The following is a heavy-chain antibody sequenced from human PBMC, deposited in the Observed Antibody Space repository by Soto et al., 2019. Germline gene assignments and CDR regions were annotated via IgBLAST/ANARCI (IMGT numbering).Heavy chain of an antibody. CDR2: INLNSGGA. CDR3: ARDSGGAIVLVPAGHGMDV. V-gene: IGHV1-2*02. CDR1: GYTSTDYY. Sequence: GASVKVSCKASGYTSTDYYMHWVRQAPGQGLEWMGWINLNSGGAQYEQKFQGRVTMTRDTSISTTYMELSGLTSDDTALYYCARDSGGAIVLVPAGHGMDVWGQGTTVTVSS. J-gene: IGHJ6*02. D-gene: IGHD2-2*01.